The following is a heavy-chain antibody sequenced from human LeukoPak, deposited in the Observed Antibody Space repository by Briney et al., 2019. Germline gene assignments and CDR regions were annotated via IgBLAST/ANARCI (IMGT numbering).Heavy chain of an antibody. D-gene: IGHD4-17*01. CDR2: IFYSGTT. V-gene: IGHV4-59*08. Sequence: PSETLSFTCDVSGDSISSDYWSWIRQSPEKGLEWIGFIFYSGTTTYNPSLQSRVTISVDTSKNKFYLKLTSVTAADTAVYYCARTRPQDHGTSYMDVWGKGTTVTVSS. CDR3: ARTRPQDHGTSYMDV. J-gene: IGHJ6*03. CDR1: GDSISSDY.